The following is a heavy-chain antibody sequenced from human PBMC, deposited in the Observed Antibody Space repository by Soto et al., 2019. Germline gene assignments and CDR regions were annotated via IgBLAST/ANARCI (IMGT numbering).Heavy chain of an antibody. V-gene: IGHV3-23*01. CDR2: ISSNDANT. Sequence: PGGSLRLSCAASGFTFDSPYSHAMSWVRQSPGKGPEWVSTISSNDANTHYAESVQGRFTISKDASRNTVHLHMNSLRADDTATYFCVSWVSAHFDYWGHGTPATVSS. CDR1: GFTFDSPYSHA. D-gene: IGHD2-8*01. CDR3: VSWVSAHFDY. J-gene: IGHJ4*01.